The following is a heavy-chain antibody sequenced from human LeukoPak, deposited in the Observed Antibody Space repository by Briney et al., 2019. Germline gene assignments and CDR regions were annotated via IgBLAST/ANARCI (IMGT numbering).Heavy chain of an antibody. V-gene: IGHV3-53*01. CDR3: AGRAGAYSHPYDY. CDR2: IYSDNK. Sequence: GGSLRLSCTVSGFTVSSNSMSWVRQAPGKGLEGVSFIYSDNKHYSDSVKGRFTISRDNSKNTLYLQMNSLRAEDTAVYYCAGRAGAYSHPYDYWGQGTLVTVSS. CDR1: GFTVSSNS. D-gene: IGHD4/OR15-4a*01. J-gene: IGHJ4*02.